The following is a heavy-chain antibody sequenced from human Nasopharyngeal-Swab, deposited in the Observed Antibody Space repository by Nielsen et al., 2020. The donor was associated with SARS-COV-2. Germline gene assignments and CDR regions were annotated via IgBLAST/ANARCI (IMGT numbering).Heavy chain of an antibody. J-gene: IGHJ4*02. CDR1: EFTMSRTG. CDR3: ARDVAIVGATLEN. Sequence: GESLKISCAASEFTMSRTGMHWVRQAPGKGLEWVAYISSSSSTSYYADSVKGRFTHTRDNPRNSLYLQMNRLRDEDTSLYYCARDVAIVGATLENWGQGTLVTVSS. CDR2: ISSSSSTS. V-gene: IGHV3-48*02. D-gene: IGHD1-26*01.